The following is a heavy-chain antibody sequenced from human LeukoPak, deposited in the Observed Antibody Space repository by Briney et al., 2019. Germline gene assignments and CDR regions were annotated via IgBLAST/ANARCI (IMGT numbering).Heavy chain of an antibody. CDR1: DGSISSSSYY. CDR2: IYYSGST. V-gene: IGHV4-39*01. D-gene: IGHD6-13*01. CDR3: ARRYSSRQDFDY. J-gene: IGHJ4*02. Sequence: PSETLSLTCTVSDGSISSSSYYWGWIRQPPGKGLERIGSIYYSGSTYYNPSLKSRVTISVDTSKNQFSLKLSSVTAADTAVYYCARRYSSRQDFDYWGQGTLVTVSS.